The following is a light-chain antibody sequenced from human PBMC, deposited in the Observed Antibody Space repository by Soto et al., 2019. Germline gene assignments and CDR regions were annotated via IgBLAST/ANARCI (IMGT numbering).Light chain of an antibody. J-gene: IGKJ1*01. CDR3: QQYESYSGT. V-gene: IGKV1-5*01. Sequence: DIQMTQFPSALSASVGDRVTITCRASQSVSGWLAWYQQKPGKAPKLLIYDVSSLERGVPSRFSGSGSGTEFTLTISGLHPDDFATYYCQQYESYSGTFGPGTKVDIK. CDR1: QSVSGW. CDR2: DVS.